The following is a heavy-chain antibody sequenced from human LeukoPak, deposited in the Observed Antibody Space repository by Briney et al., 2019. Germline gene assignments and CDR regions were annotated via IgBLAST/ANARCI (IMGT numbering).Heavy chain of an antibody. D-gene: IGHD6-19*01. J-gene: IGHJ6*03. CDR3: ARGPQWRGDYYYMDV. CDR1: GFSFTNFD. V-gene: IGHV1-8*01. Sequence: ASVKVSCKASGFSFTNFDINWVRQATGQGLEWMGWMNPNSGNKGYAQKFQGRVTMTMNTSITTAYMELSSLRSEDTAVYYCARGPQWRGDYYYMDVWGRGTTVTVSS. CDR2: MNPNSGNK.